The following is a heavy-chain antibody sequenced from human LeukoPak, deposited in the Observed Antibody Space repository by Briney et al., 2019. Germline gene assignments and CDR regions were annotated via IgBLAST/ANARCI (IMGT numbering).Heavy chain of an antibody. J-gene: IGHJ5*02. CDR3: ARDPYSSGYFDP. V-gene: IGHV3-53*01. D-gene: IGHD6-19*01. CDR1: GFTVSTHY. CDR2: ILSGGIT. Sequence: GGSLRLSCAASGFTVSTHYMTWVRQAPGKGLEWVSVILSGGITYYADSVKGRFTISRDNSKNMLYLQMNNLRAEDTAVYYCARDPYSSGYFDPWGQGTLVTVSS.